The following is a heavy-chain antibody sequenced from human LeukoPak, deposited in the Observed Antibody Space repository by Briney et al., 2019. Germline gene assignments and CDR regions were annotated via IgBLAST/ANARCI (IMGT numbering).Heavy chain of an antibody. CDR1: GGSISSYY. Sequence: SETLSLTCTVSGGSISSYYWSWIRQPPGRGLEWIGYIYYSGSTNYNPSLKSRVTISVDTSKNQFSLKLSSVTAADTAVYYCARFYHDSSGYRYYFDYWGQGTLVTVSS. V-gene: IGHV4-59*01. CDR3: ARFYHDSSGYRYYFDY. J-gene: IGHJ4*02. CDR2: IYYSGST. D-gene: IGHD3-22*01.